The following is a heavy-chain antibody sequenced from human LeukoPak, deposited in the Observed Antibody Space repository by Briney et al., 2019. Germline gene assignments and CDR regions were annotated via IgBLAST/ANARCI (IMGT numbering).Heavy chain of an antibody. J-gene: IGHJ6*02. CDR1: GGTFSSYA. V-gene: IGHV1-69*04. CDR3: ARGGDYGDYYGMDV. CDR2: IIPILGIA. Sequence: SVKVSCKASGGTFSSYAISRVRQAPGQGLEWMGRIIPILGIANYAQKFQGRVTITADKSTSTAYMELSSLRSEDTAVYYCARGGDYGDYYGMDVWGQGTTVTVSS. D-gene: IGHD4-17*01.